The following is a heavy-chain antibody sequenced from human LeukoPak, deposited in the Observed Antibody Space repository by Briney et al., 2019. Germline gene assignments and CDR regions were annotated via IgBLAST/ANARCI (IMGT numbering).Heavy chain of an antibody. Sequence: PGGSLRLSCAASGFTFSSYWMHWVRQVPGKGLVWVSRINSDGSSTSYADSVKGRFTISRDNAKNTLYRQMNSLRAEDAAVYYCSTGSGHAFDIWGRGTMVTVSS. J-gene: IGHJ3*02. CDR2: INSDGSST. CDR3: STGSGHAFDI. CDR1: GFTFSSYW. D-gene: IGHD3-10*01. V-gene: IGHV3-74*01.